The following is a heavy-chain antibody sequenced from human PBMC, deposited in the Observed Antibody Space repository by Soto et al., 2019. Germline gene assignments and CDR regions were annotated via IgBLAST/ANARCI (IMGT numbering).Heavy chain of an antibody. V-gene: IGHV3-23*01. J-gene: IGHJ6*02. Sequence: EVQLLESGGGLVQPGGSLRLSCAASGFTFSSYAMSWVRQAPGKGLEWVSSISGSGGSTYYADSVKGRFTISRDNSKNTVYLQMNSLRADDTAVYYCAEGGSEVGQYYYYYGMDVWGQGTTVTVSS. D-gene: IGHD1-26*01. CDR1: GFTFSSYA. CDR3: AEGGSEVGQYYYYYGMDV. CDR2: ISGSGGST.